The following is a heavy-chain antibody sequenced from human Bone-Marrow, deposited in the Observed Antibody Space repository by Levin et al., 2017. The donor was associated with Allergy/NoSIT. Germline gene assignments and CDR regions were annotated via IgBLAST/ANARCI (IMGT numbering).Heavy chain of an antibody. Sequence: SETLSLPCTVSGGSVTGGGYSWNWIRQRPGMGLEWIGSIFYRGATYYNPSLRGRPTISVDTSNNQFSLRLTAVTAADTAIYYCARDRHMGPPLDFYGMSVWGQGTTVIVS. V-gene: IGHV4-31*03. CDR2: IFYRGAT. J-gene: IGHJ6*02. CDR1: GGSVTGGGYS. D-gene: IGHD1-26*01. CDR3: ARDRHMGPPLDFYGMSV.